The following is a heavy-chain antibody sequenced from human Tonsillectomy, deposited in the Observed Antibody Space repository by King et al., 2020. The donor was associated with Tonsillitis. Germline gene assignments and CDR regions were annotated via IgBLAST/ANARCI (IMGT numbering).Heavy chain of an antibody. Sequence: EVQLVESGGGLVKPGGSLRLSCAASGFTFSNAWMSWVRQAPGKGLEWVGRIKSKIDGGTTDYAAPVKGRFSILRDDSKNTLYLQMNSLKTEDTAVYYCTTEIWFGELLRDYWGQGTLVTVSS. CDR2: IKSKIDGGTT. CDR1: GFTFSNAW. CDR3: TTEIWFGELLRDY. V-gene: IGHV3-15*01. D-gene: IGHD3-10*01. J-gene: IGHJ4*02.